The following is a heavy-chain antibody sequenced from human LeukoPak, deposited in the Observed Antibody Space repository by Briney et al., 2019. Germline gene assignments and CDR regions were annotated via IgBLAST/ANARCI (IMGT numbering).Heavy chain of an antibody. CDR2: IYYSGST. D-gene: IGHD3-9*01. Sequence: KASETLSLTCTVSGGSISSYYWSWIRQPPGKGLEWIGYIYYSGSTNYNPSPKSRVTISVDTSKNQFSLKLSSVTAADTAVYYCARHGYDILTGYANWFDPWGQGTLVTVSS. V-gene: IGHV4-59*08. CDR3: ARHGYDILTGYANWFDP. CDR1: GGSISSYY. J-gene: IGHJ5*02.